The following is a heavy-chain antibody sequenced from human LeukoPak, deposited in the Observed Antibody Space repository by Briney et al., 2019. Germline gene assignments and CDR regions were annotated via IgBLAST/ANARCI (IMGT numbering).Heavy chain of an antibody. CDR1: GGSISSYY. CDR3: ARQTLAAAEPNWFDP. V-gene: IGHV4-4*09. D-gene: IGHD6-13*01. J-gene: IGHJ5*02. Sequence: SETLSLTCTVSGGSISSYYWSWIRQPPGKGLEWIGYIYTSGSTNYNPPLKSRVTISVDTSKNQFSLKLSSVTAADTAVYYCARQTLAAAEPNWFDPWGQGTLVTVSS. CDR2: IYTSGST.